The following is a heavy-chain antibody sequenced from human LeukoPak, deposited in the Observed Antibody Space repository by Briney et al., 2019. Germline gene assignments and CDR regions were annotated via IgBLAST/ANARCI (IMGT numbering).Heavy chain of an antibody. D-gene: IGHD3-10*01. J-gene: IGHJ4*02. CDR3: ARGFLGDYFGSGSYYVFDY. CDR1: GGSISSYY. Sequence: SETLSLTCTVSGGSISSYYWSWIRQPPGKGLEWIGYIYYSGSTSYNPSLKSRVTMSEDTSKNQFSLKLSSVTAADTAVYYCARGFLGDYFGSGSYYVFDYWGQGTLVTVSS. CDR2: IYYSGST. V-gene: IGHV4-59*12.